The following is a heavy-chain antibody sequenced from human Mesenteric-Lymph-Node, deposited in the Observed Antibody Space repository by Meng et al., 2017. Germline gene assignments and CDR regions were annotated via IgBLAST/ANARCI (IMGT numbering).Heavy chain of an antibody. CDR2: TRNKANSYTT. D-gene: IGHD4-17*01. J-gene: IGHJ4*02. CDR1: GFTFSDHY. CDR3: AKVDLLIYGDYDY. V-gene: IGHV3-72*01. Sequence: GGSLRLSCAASGFTFSDHYMDWVRQAPGKGLEWVGRTRNKANSYTTEYAASVKGRFTISRDDSKNSLYLQMNSLKTEDTAVYYCAKVDLLIYGDYDYWGQGTLVTVSS.